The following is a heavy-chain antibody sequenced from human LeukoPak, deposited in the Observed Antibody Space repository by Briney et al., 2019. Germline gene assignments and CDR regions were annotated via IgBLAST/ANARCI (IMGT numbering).Heavy chain of an antibody. CDR1: GFTFSSYG. D-gene: IGHD3-10*01. CDR2: ISYDGSNK. CDR3: AKEPEELLWFGELSDY. J-gene: IGHJ4*02. Sequence: GGSLRLSCAASGFTFSSYGMHWVRQAPGKGLEWVAVISYDGSNKYYADSVKGRFTISRDNSKNTLYLQMNSLRAEDTAVYYCAKEPEELLWFGELSDYWGQGTLVTVSS. V-gene: IGHV3-30*18.